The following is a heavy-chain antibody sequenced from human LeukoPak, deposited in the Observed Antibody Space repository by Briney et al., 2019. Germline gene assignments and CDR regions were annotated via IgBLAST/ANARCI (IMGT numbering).Heavy chain of an antibody. J-gene: IGHJ4*02. CDR1: GFTFSSYS. Sequence: GGSLRLSCAASGFTFSSYSMNWVRQAPGKGLEWVSAICGSGGSTYYADSVKGRFTISRDNSKNTLYLQMNSLRAEDTAVYYCAKDDSSSWYALDYWGQGTLVTVSS. D-gene: IGHD6-13*01. CDR2: ICGSGGST. CDR3: AKDDSSSWYALDY. V-gene: IGHV3-23*01.